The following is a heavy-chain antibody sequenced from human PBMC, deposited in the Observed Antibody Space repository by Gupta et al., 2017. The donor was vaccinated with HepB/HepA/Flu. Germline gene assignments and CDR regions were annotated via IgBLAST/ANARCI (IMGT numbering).Heavy chain of an antibody. CDR3: ARVVSSSWRAGWYFDL. V-gene: IGHV3-7*01. D-gene: IGHD6-13*01. CDR2: IKQDGSEK. CDR1: GFPFSSYW. Sequence: EVQLVESGGGLVQPGGSLRLSCAASGFPFSSYWMSWVRPAPGKGLEWVANIKQDGSEKYYVDSVKGRFTISRDNAKNSLYLQMNSLRAEDTAVYYCARVVSSSWRAGWYFDLWGRGTLVTVSS. J-gene: IGHJ2*01.